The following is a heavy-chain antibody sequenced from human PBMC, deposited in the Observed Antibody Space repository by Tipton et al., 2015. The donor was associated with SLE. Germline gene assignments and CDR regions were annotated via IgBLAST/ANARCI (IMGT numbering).Heavy chain of an antibody. CDR2: IYSGGSST. CDR1: GFTFSSYA. V-gene: IGHV3-23*03. CDR3: AKALDWGFDY. J-gene: IGHJ4*02. Sequence: GSLRLSCAASGFTFSSYAMSWVRQAPGKGLEWVSVIYSGGSSTYYADSVKGRFTISRDNSKNTLYLQMNSLRAEDTAVYYCAKALDWGFDYWGQGTLVTVSS. D-gene: IGHD3/OR15-3a*01.